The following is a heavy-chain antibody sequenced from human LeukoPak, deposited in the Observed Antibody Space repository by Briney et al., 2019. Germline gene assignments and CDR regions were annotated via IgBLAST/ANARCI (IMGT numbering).Heavy chain of an antibody. D-gene: IGHD4-11*01. Sequence: ASVKVSCKASGYTFTSHGISWVRQAPGQGLEWMGWISAYNGNTNYVQKLQGRVTMTTDTSTSTAYMELRSLRSDDTAVYYCASNDYNKWFGPWGQGTLVNGSS. CDR2: ISAYNGNT. J-gene: IGHJ5*02. V-gene: IGHV1-18*01. CDR3: ASNDYNKWFGP. CDR1: GYTFTSHG.